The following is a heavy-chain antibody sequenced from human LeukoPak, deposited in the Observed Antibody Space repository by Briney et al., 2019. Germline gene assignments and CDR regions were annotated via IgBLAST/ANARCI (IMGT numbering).Heavy chain of an antibody. CDR1: GYTFTSHG. CDR3: ARVIVVVPAAIGNYMDV. D-gene: IGHD2-2*01. J-gene: IGHJ6*03. Sequence: ASVKVSCKASGYTFTSHGINWVRQAPGQGLEWMGWISAYNGNTNYAQKLQGRVTMTTDTSTSTAYMELRSLRSDDTAVYYCARVIVVVPAAIGNYMDVWGKGTTVTVSS. CDR2: ISAYNGNT. V-gene: IGHV1-18*01.